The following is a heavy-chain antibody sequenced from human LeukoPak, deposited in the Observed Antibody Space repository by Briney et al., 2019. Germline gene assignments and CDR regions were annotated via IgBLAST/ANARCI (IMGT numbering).Heavy chain of an antibody. CDR2: IYSSGST. V-gene: IGHV4-4*07. Sequence: SETLSLTCTVSGGSINSYFWNWIRQPAGKGLEWIGRIYSSGSTDYNPPLKSRVTISVDKSNNQFSLKLSSVTAADTAVYYCAGDLYDSSGYYYDHWGQGTLVTVSS. J-gene: IGHJ4*02. CDR3: AGDLYDSSGYYYDH. D-gene: IGHD3-22*01. CDR1: GGSINSYF.